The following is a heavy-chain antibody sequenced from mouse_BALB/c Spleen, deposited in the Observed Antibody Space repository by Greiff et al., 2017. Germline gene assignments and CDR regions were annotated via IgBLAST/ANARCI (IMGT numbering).Heavy chain of an antibody. CDR3: AKFYYGYGFDV. J-gene: IGHJ1*01. CDR1: GFSLSRYS. V-gene: IGHV2-6-4*01. D-gene: IGHD1-2*01. Sequence: QVQLKESGPGLVAPSQSLSITCTVSGFSLSRYSVHWVRQPPGKGLEWLGMIWGGGSTNYNSALKSRLSISKDNSKSQVFLKLNSLQTDDTATYYSAKFYYGYGFDVWGEGTTVTVSS. CDR2: IWGGGST.